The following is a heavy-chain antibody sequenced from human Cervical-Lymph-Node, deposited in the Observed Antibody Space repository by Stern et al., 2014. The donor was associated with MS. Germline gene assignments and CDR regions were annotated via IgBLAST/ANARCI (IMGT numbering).Heavy chain of an antibody. V-gene: IGHV1-69*06. CDR1: GGTFRTQP. CDR3: ASSLVASGH. Sequence: QVQLGQSGAEVKKPGSSVKVSCKASGGTFRTQPITWVRQAPGLGLEWMGGIIPFLNTANYAQKFQGRITITADKSTGTNYMEISSLRSDDTAIYYCASSLVASGHWGQGTLVIVS. CDR2: IIPFLNTA. J-gene: IGHJ4*02. D-gene: IGHD2-8*02.